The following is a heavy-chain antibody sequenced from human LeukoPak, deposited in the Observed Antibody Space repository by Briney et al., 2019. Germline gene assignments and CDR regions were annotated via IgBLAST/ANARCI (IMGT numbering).Heavy chain of an antibody. V-gene: IGHV4-59*08. J-gene: IGHJ4*02. Sequence: SETLSLTCTVSGGSISTYYWSWIRQPPGKGLEWIGYIYYSGSSNYNPSLKSRVTISGDTSKNQFSLKLSSVTAADTAVYYCARNYYGSGSYYTDYWGQGTLVTVSS. CDR1: GGSISTYY. CDR3: ARNYYGSGSYYTDY. CDR2: IYYSGSS. D-gene: IGHD3-10*01.